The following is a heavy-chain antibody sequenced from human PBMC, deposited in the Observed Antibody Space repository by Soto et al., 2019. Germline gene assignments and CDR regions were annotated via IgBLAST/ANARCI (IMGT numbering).Heavy chain of an antibody. CDR3: ARRNYDILTGTYYYGMAV. D-gene: IGHD3-9*01. CDR2: IDPSDSYT. V-gene: IGHV5-10-1*01. Sequence: GESLKISCKGSGYSFTSYWISWVRQMPGKGLEWMGRIDPSDSYTNYSPSFQGHVTISADKSISTAYLQWSSLKASDTAMYYCARRNYDILTGTYYYGMAVWGQGTTVTVSS. CDR1: GYSFTSYW. J-gene: IGHJ6*02.